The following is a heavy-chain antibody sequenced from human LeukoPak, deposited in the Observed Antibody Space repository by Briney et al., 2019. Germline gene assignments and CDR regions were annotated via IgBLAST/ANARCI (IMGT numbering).Heavy chain of an antibody. V-gene: IGHV3-49*04. CDR2: IRSKAYGGTT. J-gene: IGHJ4*02. Sequence: GGSLRLSCTASGFSFGGYAMSWVRQAPGKGLEWVGFIRSKAYGGTTEYAASVKGRFTISRDDSKSIAYLQMNSLKAEDTAVYYCTRDWSAGIAAVGNPFDYWGQGTLVTVSS. D-gene: IGHD6-13*01. CDR3: TRDWSAGIAAVGNPFDY. CDR1: GFSFGGYA.